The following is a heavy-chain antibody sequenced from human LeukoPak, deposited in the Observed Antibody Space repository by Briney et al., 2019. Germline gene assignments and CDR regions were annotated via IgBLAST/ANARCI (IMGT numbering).Heavy chain of an antibody. CDR2: ISSSSSYI. CDR3: ARDSSDGSSWYYFDY. Sequence: PGGSLRLSCAASGFTFSSYSMNWVRQAPGKGLEWVSSISSSSSYIYYADSVKGRFTISRDNAKNSLYLQTNSLRAEDTAVYYCARDSSDGSSWYYFDYWGQGTLVTVSS. D-gene: IGHD6-13*01. J-gene: IGHJ4*02. V-gene: IGHV3-21*01. CDR1: GFTFSSYS.